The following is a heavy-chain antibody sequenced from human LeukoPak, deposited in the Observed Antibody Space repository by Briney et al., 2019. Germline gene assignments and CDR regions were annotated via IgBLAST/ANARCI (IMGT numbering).Heavy chain of an antibody. Sequence: PSETLSLTCTVSGGSISSYYWSWIRQPPGKGLEWIGYIYYSGSTNYNPSLKSRVTISVDTSKNQFSLKLSSVTAADTAVYYCAMGESSSSWYYFDYWCQGTPVTVSS. CDR3: AMGESSSSWYYFDY. J-gene: IGHJ4*02. V-gene: IGHV4-59*08. D-gene: IGHD6-13*01. CDR2: IYYSGST. CDR1: GGSISSYY.